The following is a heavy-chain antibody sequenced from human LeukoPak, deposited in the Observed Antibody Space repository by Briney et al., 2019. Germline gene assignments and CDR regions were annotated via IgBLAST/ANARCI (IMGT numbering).Heavy chain of an antibody. J-gene: IGHJ6*02. Sequence: ASVKVSCKASGYTLSNYGINWVRQATGQGLEWVGWMNPNSGNAGYAQKFQGRVTMTRDTSISTAYMDLSSLTSEDTAMYYCARRGEDFIAAARQYYSYYGMDVWGQGTTVTVSS. CDR2: MNPNSGNA. CDR3: ARRGEDFIAAARQYYSYYGMDV. D-gene: IGHD6-25*01. V-gene: IGHV1-8*01. CDR1: GYTLSNYG.